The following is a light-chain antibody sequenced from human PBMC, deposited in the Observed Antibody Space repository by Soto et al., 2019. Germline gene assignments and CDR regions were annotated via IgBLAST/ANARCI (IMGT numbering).Light chain of an antibody. J-gene: IGKJ4*01. CDR1: QAVSNNY. CDR2: GVS. Sequence: EIVLTQSPGTLSLSPGERGSLSCRASQAVSNNYLVWYQQKPGQAPRLLIYGVSIRATGIPDSFSGSGSGTDFTLTISGLEPEDSGVYFCQQYDGSISFGGGSRVEIK. CDR3: QQYDGSIS. V-gene: IGKV3-20*01.